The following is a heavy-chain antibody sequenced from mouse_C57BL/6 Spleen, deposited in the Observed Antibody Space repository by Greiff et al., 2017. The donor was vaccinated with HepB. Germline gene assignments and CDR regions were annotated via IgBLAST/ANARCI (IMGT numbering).Heavy chain of an antibody. V-gene: IGHV1-69*01. CDR2: IDPSDSYT. Sequence: QVQLQQPGAELVMPGASVKLSCKASGYTFTSYWMHWVKQRPGQGLEWIGEIDPSDSYTNYNQKFKGKSTLTVDKSSSTAYMQLSSLTSEDSAVYYCARPLYGSPFAYWGQRTLVTVSA. J-gene: IGHJ3*01. D-gene: IGHD1-1*01. CDR3: ARPLYGSPFAY. CDR1: GYTFTSYW.